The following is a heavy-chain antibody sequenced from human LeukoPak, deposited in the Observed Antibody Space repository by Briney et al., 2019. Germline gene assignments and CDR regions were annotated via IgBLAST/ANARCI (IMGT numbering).Heavy chain of an antibody. V-gene: IGHV4-4*09. CDR1: GGSINTYY. J-gene: IGHJ6*03. D-gene: IGHD3-3*01. CDR3: AKHDTVFGAAHFYMDV. Sequence: KPSETLSLTCAVSGGSINTYYWGWIRQPPGKGLEWVGYIYSTGNTNYNPSLKGRVTISLDTSKTQFSLNLSSVTAADTAVYYCAKHDTVFGAAHFYMDVWGKGTTVTVSS. CDR2: IYSTGNT.